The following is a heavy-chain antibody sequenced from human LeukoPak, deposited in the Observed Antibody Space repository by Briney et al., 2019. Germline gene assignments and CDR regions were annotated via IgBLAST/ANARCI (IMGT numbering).Heavy chain of an antibody. CDR2: IRSKIYGGTP. J-gene: IGHJ4*02. CDR1: GFTFGDYA. CDR3: TRDQTPYY. V-gene: IGHV3-49*04. Sequence: PGGSLRLSCTTSGFTFGDYAMTWVRQAPGKGLEWVGFIRSKIYGGTPEYAASVKGRLTISRDDSKGIAYLQMNSLKTEDTGVYYCTRDQTPYYWGQGTLVTVSS.